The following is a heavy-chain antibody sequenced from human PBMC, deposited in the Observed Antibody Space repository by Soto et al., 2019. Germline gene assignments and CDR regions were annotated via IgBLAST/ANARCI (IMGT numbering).Heavy chain of an antibody. CDR3: VVMMTFGGVIPYYYGMDV. Sequence: QVQLVESGGGVVQPGRSLRLSCAASGFTFSSYGMHWVRQAPGKGLEWVAVIGYDGSNKYYADSVKGRFTISSDNSKNTLYLQMNSLRSEDTAVYYCVVMMTFGGVIPYYYGMDVWGQGTTVTVSS. D-gene: IGHD3-16*01. CDR1: GFTFSSYG. J-gene: IGHJ6*02. CDR2: IGYDGSNK. V-gene: IGHV3-33*01.